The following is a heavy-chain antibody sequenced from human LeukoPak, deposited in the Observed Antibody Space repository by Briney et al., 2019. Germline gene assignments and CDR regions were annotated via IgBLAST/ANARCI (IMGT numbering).Heavy chain of an antibody. CDR2: MNPNSGNT. CDR3: ARGRLLWFGELPRPGLRAFDI. CDR1: GYTFTSYG. J-gene: IGHJ3*02. Sequence: ASVKVSCEASGYTFTSYGISWVRQAPGQGLEWMGWMNPNSGNTGYAQKFQGRVTMTRNTSISTAYMELSSLRSDDTAVYYCARGRLLWFGELPRPGLRAFDIWGQGTMVTVSS. V-gene: IGHV1-8*02. D-gene: IGHD3-10*01.